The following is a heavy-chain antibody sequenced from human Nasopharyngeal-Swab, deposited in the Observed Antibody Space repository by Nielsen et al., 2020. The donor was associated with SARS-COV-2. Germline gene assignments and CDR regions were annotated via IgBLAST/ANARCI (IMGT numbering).Heavy chain of an antibody. J-gene: IGHJ4*02. V-gene: IGHV1-46*01. CDR3: AREKLGLAARLFDY. D-gene: IGHD6-6*01. Sequence: ASVKVSCKTLGYPFTSYFVHWVRQAPGQGLEWMGGINPRPNATIYAQKFQGRVAMTADTSASTVYMYLSNLKSEDTAVYYCAREKLGLAARLFDYWGQGSLGTVSS. CDR1: GYPFTSYF. CDR2: INPRPNAT.